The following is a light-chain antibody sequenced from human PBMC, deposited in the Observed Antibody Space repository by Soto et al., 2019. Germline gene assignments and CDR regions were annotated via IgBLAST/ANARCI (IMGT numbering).Light chain of an antibody. CDR2: KAS. V-gene: IGKV1-5*03. CDR3: QQYGSSGT. J-gene: IGKJ1*01. CDR1: QTISSW. Sequence: DIQMTQSPSTLSLSVGDRGTITVRASQTISSWLAWYQQKPGKAPKLLIYKASTLKSGVPSRFSGSGSGTEFTLTISRLEPEDFAVYYCQQYGSSGTFGQGTKVDI.